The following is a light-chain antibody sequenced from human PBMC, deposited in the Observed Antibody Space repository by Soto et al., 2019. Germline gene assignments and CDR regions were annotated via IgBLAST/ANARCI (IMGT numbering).Light chain of an antibody. V-gene: IGKV1-5*01. CDR1: QSISGW. CDR2: DAS. CDR3: QQYNTYSPWT. Sequence: DIQMTQSPSTLSASVGDRVTITCRASQSISGWLAWYQQKPGKDPKLLIYDASSLDTGVPSRFSGSGSGTEFTLTISSLQPDDLATDYCQQYNTYSPWTFGQGTKVEIK. J-gene: IGKJ2*02.